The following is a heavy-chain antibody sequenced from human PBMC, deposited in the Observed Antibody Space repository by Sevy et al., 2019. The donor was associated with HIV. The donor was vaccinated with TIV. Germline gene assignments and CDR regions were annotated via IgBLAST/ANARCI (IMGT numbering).Heavy chain of an antibody. CDR3: ARDNAGYDF. J-gene: IGHJ4*02. D-gene: IGHD5-12*01. V-gene: IGHV3-7*01. CDR1: GINFSGYW. CDR2: INEDGTKD. Sequence: GGSLRLSCAASASGINFSGYWMSWVRQVPGKGLEWVANINEDGTKDYYLGSVKGRFTISRANAKKSLYLQMNTVRVEDTAVYYCARDNAGYDFWGQGTLVTVSS.